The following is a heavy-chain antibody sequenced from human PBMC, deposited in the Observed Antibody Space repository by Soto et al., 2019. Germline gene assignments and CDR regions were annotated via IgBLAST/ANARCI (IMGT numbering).Heavy chain of an antibody. V-gene: IGHV1-69*01. Sequence: VQLVQSGAEVKKPGSSVKVSCKASGRTFSSYAISWVRQAPGQGLEWMGGITPIFGTANYAQKFQGRVTITADESTSTAYMELSSLRSEDTAVYYSARDLERYSSSWVFDYWGQGTLVTVSS. CDR1: GRTFSSYA. J-gene: IGHJ4*02. CDR2: ITPIFGTA. D-gene: IGHD6-6*01. CDR3: ARDLERYSSSWVFDY.